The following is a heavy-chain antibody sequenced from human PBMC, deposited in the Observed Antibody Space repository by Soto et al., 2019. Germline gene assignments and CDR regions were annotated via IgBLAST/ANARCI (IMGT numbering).Heavy chain of an antibody. CDR3: ARENTAWQIAYGLDF. CDR2: ISSRSDI. Sequence: GSLRLSCVGSGFTFSTYSINWVRQAPGKGLEWVSSISSRSDIYYADSVKGRFTISRDNAKTSVSLQMNSLRAEDTAVYYCARENTAWQIAYGLDFGGHGTTFTSP. V-gene: IGHV3-21*01. CDR1: GFTFSTYS. D-gene: IGHD2-21*02. J-gene: IGHJ6*02.